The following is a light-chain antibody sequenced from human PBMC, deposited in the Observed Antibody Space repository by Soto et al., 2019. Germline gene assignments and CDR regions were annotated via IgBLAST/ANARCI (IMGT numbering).Light chain of an antibody. CDR3: QQYGSSSYT. CDR1: QSVSSSY. Sequence: EIVLTQSPGTLSLSPGERATLSCRASQSVSSSYLTWYQQKPGQAPRLLIYGASSRATGIPDRFSGSGSGTDFTLTISTLDPEDFAVYYCQQYGSSSYTFGQGTKLEIK. CDR2: GAS. J-gene: IGKJ2*01. V-gene: IGKV3-20*01.